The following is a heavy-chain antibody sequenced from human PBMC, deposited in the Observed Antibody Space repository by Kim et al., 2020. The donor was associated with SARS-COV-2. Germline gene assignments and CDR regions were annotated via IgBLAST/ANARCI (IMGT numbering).Heavy chain of an antibody. Sequence: SETLSLTCTVSGGSISSYYWSWIRQPPGKGLEWIGYIYYSGSTNYNPSLKSRVTISVDTSKNQFSLKLSSVTAADTAVYYCARATVSGSCPILDYWGQGTLVTVSS. D-gene: IGHD1-26*01. CDR1: GGSISSYY. CDR2: IYYSGST. V-gene: IGHV4-59*01. J-gene: IGHJ4*02. CDR3: ARATVSGSCPILDY.